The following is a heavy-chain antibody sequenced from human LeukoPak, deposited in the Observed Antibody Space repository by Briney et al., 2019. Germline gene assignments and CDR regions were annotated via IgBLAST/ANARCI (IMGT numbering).Heavy chain of an antibody. D-gene: IGHD2-2*01. CDR1: GFTFSNNW. J-gene: IGHJ4*02. Sequence: RTGGSLRLSCAASGFTFSNNWMSWVRQAPGKGLEWVANIKQDGSEKYYVDSVKGRFTISRDNAKNSLYLQMNSLRAEDTAVYYCARGYCSSTSCYAPWGQGTLVTVST. V-gene: IGHV3-7*01. CDR2: IKQDGSEK. CDR3: ARGYCSSTSCYAP.